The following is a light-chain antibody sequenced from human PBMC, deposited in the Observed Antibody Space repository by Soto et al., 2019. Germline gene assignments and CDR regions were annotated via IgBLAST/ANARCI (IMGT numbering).Light chain of an antibody. CDR1: SSDVGAYNY. CDR2: DVS. Sequence: QSVLTQPASVSGSPGQSITISCTGTSSDVGAYNYDSWYQQYPGEAPKVIIYDVSHRPAGVSNRFSGSKSGNTASLTISGLQTQDEADYYCSSYTSATTYVFGPGTKVTVL. J-gene: IGLJ1*01. V-gene: IGLV2-14*01. CDR3: SSYTSATTYV.